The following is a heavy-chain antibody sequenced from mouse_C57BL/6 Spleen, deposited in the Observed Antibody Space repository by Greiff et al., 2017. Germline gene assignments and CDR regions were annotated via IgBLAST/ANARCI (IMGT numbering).Heavy chain of an antibody. V-gene: IGHV14-1*01. CDR3: TTPLIYYDYDEAY. Sequence: EVQLQQSGAELVRPGASVKLSCTASGFNIKDYYMHWVKQRPEQGLEWIGRIDPEDGDTEYAPKFQGKATMTADTSSNTAYLQLSSLTSEDTAVYYCTTPLIYYDYDEAYWGQGTLVTVSA. CDR1: GFNIKDYY. CDR2: IDPEDGDT. D-gene: IGHD2-4*01. J-gene: IGHJ3*01.